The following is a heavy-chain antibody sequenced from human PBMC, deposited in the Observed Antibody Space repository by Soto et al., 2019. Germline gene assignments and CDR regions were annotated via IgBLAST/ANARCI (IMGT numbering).Heavy chain of an antibody. CDR1: GGSISSSSYY. J-gene: IGHJ5*02. Sequence: QLQLQESGPGLVKPSETLSLTCTVSGGSISSSSYYWGWIRQPPGKGLEWIGSIYYSGSTYYNPSLKSRVTISVDTSKNQFSLKLSSVTAADTAVYYCARQKYKIDSYGRDWFDPWGQGTLVTVSS. D-gene: IGHD5-18*01. CDR2: IYYSGST. V-gene: IGHV4-39*01. CDR3: ARQKYKIDSYGRDWFDP.